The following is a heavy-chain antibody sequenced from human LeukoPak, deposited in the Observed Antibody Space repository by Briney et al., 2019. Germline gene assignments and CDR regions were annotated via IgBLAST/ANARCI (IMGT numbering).Heavy chain of an antibody. J-gene: IGHJ4*02. CDR1: GFTFDDYG. D-gene: IGHD3-9*01. CDR3: ARGRRYAILTGYSY. V-gene: IGHV3-20*04. Sequence: RSGGSLRLSCAASGFTFDDYGMSWVRQAPGKGLEWVYGINWNGGSTGYADSVKGRFTISRDNAKNSLYLQMNSLRAEDTALYYCARGRRYAILTGYSYWGQGTLVTVSS. CDR2: INWNGGST.